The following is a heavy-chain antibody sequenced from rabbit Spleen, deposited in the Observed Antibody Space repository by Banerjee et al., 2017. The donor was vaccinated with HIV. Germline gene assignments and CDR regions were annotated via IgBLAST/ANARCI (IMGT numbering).Heavy chain of an antibody. D-gene: IGHD4-1*01. CDR2: VGSGGFT. CDR1: GFSFSSSDY. CDR3: ARDSGTSFSSYGMDL. V-gene: IGHV1S40*01. J-gene: IGHJ6*01. Sequence: QSLEESGGDLVKPGASLTLTCTASGFSFSSSDYMCWVRQAPGKGLEWIACVGSGGFTYYANWAKGRFTISKTSSTTVTLQMTSLTAADTATYFCARDSGTSFSSYGMDLWGPGTLVTVS.